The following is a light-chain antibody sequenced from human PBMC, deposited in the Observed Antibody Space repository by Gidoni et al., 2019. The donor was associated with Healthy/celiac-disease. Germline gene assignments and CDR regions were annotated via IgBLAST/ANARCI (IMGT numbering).Light chain of an antibody. CDR3: SSYTSSSTLEWV. CDR2: EVS. V-gene: IGLV2-14*01. Sequence: QSALTQHASVSGSPGQSITISCTGTSSDVGGYNYVSWYPQHPGKAPKLMIYEVSNRPSGVPDRFSGSTSGNTASLTISGLQAEDEADYSCSSYTSSSTLEWVFGGGTKLTVL. CDR1: SSDVGGYNY. J-gene: IGLJ3*02.